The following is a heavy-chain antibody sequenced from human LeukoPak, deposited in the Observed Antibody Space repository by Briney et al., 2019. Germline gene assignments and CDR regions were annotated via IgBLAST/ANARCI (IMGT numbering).Heavy chain of an antibody. J-gene: IGHJ4*02. D-gene: IGHD6-19*01. V-gene: IGHV3-48*01. CDR2: ISSTSKTI. CDR1: GFTFSSYT. Sequence: QSGGSLRLSCVASGFTFSSYTMHWVRQAPGKGLEWLSYISSTSKTIYYADSVKGRLTISRDNAKNSLYLQMNSLRAEDTALYYCAKSTGEGSGWNYFGYWGQGTLVTVSS. CDR3: AKSTGEGSGWNYFGY.